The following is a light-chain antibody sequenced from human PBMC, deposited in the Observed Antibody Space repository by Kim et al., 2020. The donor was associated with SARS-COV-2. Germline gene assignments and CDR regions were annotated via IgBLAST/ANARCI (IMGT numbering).Light chain of an antibody. V-gene: IGLV2-14*01. J-gene: IGLJ1*01. CDR3: TSYRSSTTLHV. Sequence: QSITISCTGTSSDVGGYNYVSWYQQHPGEAPKLIIYEVSYRPSGVSNRFSGSKSGNTASLAISGLRADDEADYYCTSYRSSTTLHVFGTGTKVTVL. CDR2: EVS. CDR1: SSDVGGYNY.